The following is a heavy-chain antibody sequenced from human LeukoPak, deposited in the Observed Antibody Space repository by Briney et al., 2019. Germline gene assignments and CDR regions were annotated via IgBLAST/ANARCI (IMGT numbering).Heavy chain of an antibody. Sequence: GGSLRLSCAASGFTVSSNDMSWVRQAPGKGLEWVSVIYSGGSTYYADSVKGRFTISRDNSKNTLYLQMNSLRAEDTAVYYCAREYSDYAFDIWGQGTMVTVSS. J-gene: IGHJ3*02. V-gene: IGHV3-53*01. CDR3: AREYSDYAFDI. CDR1: GFTVSSND. CDR2: IYSGGST. D-gene: IGHD2-21*01.